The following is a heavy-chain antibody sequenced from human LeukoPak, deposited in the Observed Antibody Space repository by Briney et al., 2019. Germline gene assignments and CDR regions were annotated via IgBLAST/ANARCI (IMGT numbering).Heavy chain of an antibody. Sequence: PSETLSLTCAVYGGSFSGYYWSWIRQPPGKGLEWIGEINHSGSTNYNPSLKSRVTISVDTSKNQFSLKLSSVTAADTAVYYCARGPRITMVRGVIKPFDYWGQGTLVTVSS. V-gene: IGHV4-34*01. CDR1: GGSFSGYY. CDR3: ARGPRITMVRGVIKPFDY. D-gene: IGHD3-10*01. CDR2: INHSGST. J-gene: IGHJ4*02.